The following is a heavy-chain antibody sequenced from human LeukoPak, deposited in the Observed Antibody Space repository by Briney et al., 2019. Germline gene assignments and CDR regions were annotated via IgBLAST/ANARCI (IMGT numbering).Heavy chain of an antibody. CDR2: ISGSYGTT. J-gene: IGHJ4*02. D-gene: IGHD2-2*01. CDR3: AKGYIAELPAAPYY. Sequence: GGSLRLSCAASGFTFSSYAMSWLRQAPGKGLEWVSSISGSYGTTYYADSVKGRFTISRDNSKNTLYLQMNSLRAEDTALYYCAKGYIAELPAAPYYWGQGTLVTVSS. V-gene: IGHV3-23*01. CDR1: GFTFSSYA.